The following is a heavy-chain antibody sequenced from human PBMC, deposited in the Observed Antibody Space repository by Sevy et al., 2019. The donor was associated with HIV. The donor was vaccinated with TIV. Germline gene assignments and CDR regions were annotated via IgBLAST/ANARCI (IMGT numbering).Heavy chain of an antibody. V-gene: IGHV3-53*01. J-gene: IGHJ5*02. CDR2: IYSGGST. Sequence: GGSLRLSCAASGFTVSSNYMSWVRQAPGKGLEWVSVIYSGGSTYYADSVKGRFTISRDNSQNRLYLQMNSLRAEDTALYYCAKALVETEDKNEFDPWGQGTLVTVSS. D-gene: IGHD2-8*02. CDR1: GFTVSSNY. CDR3: AKALVETEDKNEFDP.